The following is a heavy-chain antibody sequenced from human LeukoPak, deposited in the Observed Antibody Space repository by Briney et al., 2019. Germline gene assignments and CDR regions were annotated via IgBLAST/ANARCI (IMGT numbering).Heavy chain of an antibody. V-gene: IGHV3-64D*06. CDR3: AKEKRDPRNAFDI. CDR2: ISSNGGST. J-gene: IGHJ3*02. CDR1: GFTFSSYA. Sequence: GGPLRLSCSASGFTFSSYAMHWVRQAPGKGLEYVSAISSNGGSTYYADSVKGRFTISRDNSKNTLYLQMSSLRAEDTAVYYCAKEKRDPRNAFDIWGQGTMVTVSS.